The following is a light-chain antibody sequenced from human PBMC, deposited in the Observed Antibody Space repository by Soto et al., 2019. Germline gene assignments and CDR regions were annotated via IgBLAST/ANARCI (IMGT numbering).Light chain of an antibody. CDR3: QSHDSSLHASV. CDR1: SSNIGAGYD. Sequence: QSVLTQPPSVSGAPGQRVTISCTGSSSNIGAGYDVHWYLQLPGTAPKLLIYGNTNRPSGVRDRFSGSMSGSSASLAVTGLESEDEDDYYCQSHDSSLHASVFGTGTKLTVL. CDR2: GNT. V-gene: IGLV1-40*01. J-gene: IGLJ1*01.